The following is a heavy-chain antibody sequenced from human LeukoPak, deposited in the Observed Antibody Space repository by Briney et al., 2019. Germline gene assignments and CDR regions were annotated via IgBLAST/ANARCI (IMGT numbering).Heavy chain of an antibody. CDR3: AREDLGYSSSWYVGGYFDY. J-gene: IGHJ4*02. CDR1: GGSISNSY. CDR2: ISYSGST. Sequence: SETLSLTCTVSGGSISNSYWSWIRQPPGKGLEWIGYISYSGSTNYNPSLTSRVTISVDTSKNQFSLKLSSVTAADTAVYYCAREDLGYSSSWYVGGYFDYWGQGTLVTVSS. D-gene: IGHD6-13*01. V-gene: IGHV4-59*01.